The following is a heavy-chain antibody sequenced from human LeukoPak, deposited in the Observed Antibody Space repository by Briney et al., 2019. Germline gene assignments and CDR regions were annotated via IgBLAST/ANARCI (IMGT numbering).Heavy chain of an antibody. D-gene: IGHD2-15*01. CDR2: IIPILGIA. V-gene: IGHV1-69*02. Sequence: SVKVSCKASGGTFSGYTISWVRQAPGQGLEWMGRIIPILGIANYAQKFQGRVAITADKSTSTAYMELSSLRSEDTAVYYCARTCGGSCYSQQVNVDYWGQGTLVTVSS. CDR3: ARTCGGSCYSQQVNVDY. CDR1: GGTFSGYT. J-gene: IGHJ4*02.